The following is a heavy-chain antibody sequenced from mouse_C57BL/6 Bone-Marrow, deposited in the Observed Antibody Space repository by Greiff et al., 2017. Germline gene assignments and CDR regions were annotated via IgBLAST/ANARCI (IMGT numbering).Heavy chain of an antibody. Sequence: VQLQQSGAELVRPGASVKLSCTASGFNIKDDYMHWVKQRPEQGLEWIGWIDPENGDTEYASKFQGKATITAEKSSNTPYLQLSSLTSEDTAVKYCTTHYGSSLWDFDVWGTGTTVTVSS. V-gene: IGHV14-4*01. CDR3: TTHYGSSLWDFDV. CDR1: GFNIKDDY. CDR2: IDPENGDT. D-gene: IGHD1-1*01. J-gene: IGHJ1*03.